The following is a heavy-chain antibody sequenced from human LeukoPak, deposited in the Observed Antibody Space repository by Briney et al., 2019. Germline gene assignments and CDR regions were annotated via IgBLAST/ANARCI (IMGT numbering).Heavy chain of an antibody. D-gene: IGHD6-19*01. CDR2: ISSSGSTI. J-gene: IGHJ5*02. V-gene: IGHV3-11*01. CDR1: GFTFSDYY. CDR3: ERVPSQIAVAGTGDWFDP. Sequence: GGSLRLSCAASGFTFSDYYMSWIRQAPGKGLEWVSYISSSGSTIYYADSVKGRFTISRDNAKNSLYLQMNSLRAEDTAVYYCERVPSQIAVAGTGDWFDPWGQGTLVTVSS.